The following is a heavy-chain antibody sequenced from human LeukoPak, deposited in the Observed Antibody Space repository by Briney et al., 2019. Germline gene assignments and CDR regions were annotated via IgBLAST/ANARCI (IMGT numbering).Heavy chain of an antibody. J-gene: IGHJ6*03. Sequence: PGGSLRLSCAASGFTFSSYAMSWVRQAPGKGLEWVAVISYDGSNKYYADSVKGRFTISRDNSKNTLYLQMNSLRAEDTAVYYCARSAARVLAYYYMDVWGKGTTVTVSS. CDR3: ARSAARVLAYYYMDV. D-gene: IGHD4/OR15-4a*01. V-gene: IGHV3-30-3*01. CDR1: GFTFSSYA. CDR2: ISYDGSNK.